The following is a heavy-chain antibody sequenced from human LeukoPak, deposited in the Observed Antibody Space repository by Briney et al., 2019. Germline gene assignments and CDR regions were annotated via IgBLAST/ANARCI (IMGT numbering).Heavy chain of an antibody. V-gene: IGHV3-74*01. J-gene: IGHJ4*02. CDR2: ISDDGSYT. CDR1: GFSFSSPW. D-gene: IGHD2-21*01. Sequence: PGGSLRLSCAASGFSFSSPWVHWFRQAPGKGLVWVSRISDDGSYTSNVNSVKGRFTISRDNVNNMLYLHMNSLRAEDTAVYYCASFGISWRSSYWGQGTLVTVSS. CDR3: ASFGISWRSSY.